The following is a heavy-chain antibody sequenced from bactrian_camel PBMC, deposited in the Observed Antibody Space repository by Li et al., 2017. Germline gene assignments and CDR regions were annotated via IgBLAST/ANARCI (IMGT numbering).Heavy chain of an antibody. Sequence: HVQLVESGGDLVQAGGSLRLSCTVSGLTFDDYNMGWFRQAPGKEREGVSCISWSGGTTYYADSVKGRFTISLDNAKTTKYLQMTKLKPEDTAVYHCAEHGSVVDVRYDWSQGTQVTVS. V-gene: IGHV3S60*01. J-gene: IGHJ4*01. D-gene: IGHD2*01. CDR2: ISWSGGTT. CDR3: AEHGSVVDVRYD. CDR1: GLTFDDYN.